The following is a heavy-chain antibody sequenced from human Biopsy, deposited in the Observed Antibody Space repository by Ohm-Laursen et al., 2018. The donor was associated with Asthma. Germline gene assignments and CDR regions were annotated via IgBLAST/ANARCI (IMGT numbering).Heavy chain of an antibody. CDR1: GFTFSSYP. CDR2: INNSSSII. D-gene: IGHD3-22*01. Sequence: SLRLSCAASGFTFSSYPMNWVRQAPGKGLEWLSYINNSSSIIYYADSVKGRFTISRDNSKNTLYLQMNSLRAEDTAVYYCAKGYYYDSSGFDYWGQGTLVTVSS. V-gene: IGHV3-21*04. J-gene: IGHJ4*02. CDR3: AKGYYYDSSGFDY.